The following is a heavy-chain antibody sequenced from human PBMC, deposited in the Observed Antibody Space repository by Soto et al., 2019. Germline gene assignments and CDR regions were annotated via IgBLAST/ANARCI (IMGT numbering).Heavy chain of an antibody. CDR2: IIPIFGTA. D-gene: IGHD3-10*01. Sequence: GASVKVSCKASGGTFSSYAISWVRQAPGQGLEWMGGIIPIFGTANYAQKFQGRVTMTEDTSTDTAYMELSSLRSEDTAVYYCATIAEYYGSGRYYFDYWGQGTLVTVSS. J-gene: IGHJ4*02. CDR1: GGTFSSYA. CDR3: ATIAEYYGSGRYYFDY. V-gene: IGHV1-69*06.